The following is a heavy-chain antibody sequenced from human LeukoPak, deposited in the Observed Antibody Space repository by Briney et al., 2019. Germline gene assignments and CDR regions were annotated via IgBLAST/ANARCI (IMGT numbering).Heavy chain of an antibody. CDR1: GFTFSSYE. CDR3: ARVLYDSSGYYLNYFDY. D-gene: IGHD3-22*01. CDR2: ISSSDSTT. Sequence: GGSLRLSCAASGFTFSSYEMNWVRQAPGKGLEWASYISSSDSTTYYADSVKGRFTISRDNAMNSLYLQMNSLRVEDTAVYYCARVLYDSSGYYLNYFDYWGQGTLVTVSS. J-gene: IGHJ4*02. V-gene: IGHV3-48*03.